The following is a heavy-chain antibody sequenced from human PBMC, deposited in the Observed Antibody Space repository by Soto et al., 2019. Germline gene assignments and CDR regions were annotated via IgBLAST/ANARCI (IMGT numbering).Heavy chain of an antibody. V-gene: IGHV3-30*18. J-gene: IGHJ6*02. Sequence: GGSLRLSCAASGFTFSSYGMHWVRQAPGKGLEWVAVISYDGSNKYYADSVKGRFTISRDNSKNTLYLQMNSLRAEDTAVYYCAKGGRDGYNRRCGMDVWGQGTTVTVSS. CDR1: GFTFSSYG. CDR2: ISYDGSNK. D-gene: IGHD5-12*01. CDR3: AKGGRDGYNRRCGMDV.